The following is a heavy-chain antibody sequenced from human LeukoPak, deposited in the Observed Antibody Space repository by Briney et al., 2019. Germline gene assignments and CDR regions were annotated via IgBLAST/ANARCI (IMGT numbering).Heavy chain of an antibody. Sequence: GASVKVSCKASGGAFSSYAISWVRQAPGQGLEWMGWISAYNGNTNYAQKLQGRVTMTTDTSTSTAYMELRSLRSDDTAVYYCARDLELVATIPLVDYWGQGTLVTVSS. CDR2: ISAYNGNT. V-gene: IGHV1-18*01. CDR1: GGAFSSYA. CDR3: ARDLELVATIPLVDY. J-gene: IGHJ4*02. D-gene: IGHD5-12*01.